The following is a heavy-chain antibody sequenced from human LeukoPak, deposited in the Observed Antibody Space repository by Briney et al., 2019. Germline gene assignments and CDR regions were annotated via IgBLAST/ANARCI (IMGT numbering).Heavy chain of an antibody. J-gene: IGHJ6*03. D-gene: IGHD4-23*01. CDR2: ISGSSYTI. Sequence: GGSLRLSCAASGFTFSSYTMNWVRQAPGKGLEWVSYISGSSYTIHYADSVNGRFTISRDNAKNSMYLQMNSLRDEETAVYYCARWGPHYGGNSAYMDVWGKGTTVTVSS. V-gene: IGHV3-48*02. CDR1: GFTFSSYT. CDR3: ARWGPHYGGNSAYMDV.